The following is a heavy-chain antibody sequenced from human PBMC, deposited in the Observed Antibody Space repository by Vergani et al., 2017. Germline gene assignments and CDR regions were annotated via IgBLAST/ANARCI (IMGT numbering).Heavy chain of an antibody. D-gene: IGHD1-7*01. V-gene: IGHV1-3*01. J-gene: IGHJ5*02. CDR2: INAGNGNT. CDR1: GYTFTSYA. CDR3: ARSPGARTGTTIYXFDP. Sequence: QVQLVQSGAEVKKPGASVKVSCKASGYTFTSYAMHWVRQAPGQRLEWMGWINAGNGNTKYSQKFQGRVTITRDTSASTAYMELSSLRSEDTAVYYCARSPGARTGTTIYXFDPWGQGTLVTVSS.